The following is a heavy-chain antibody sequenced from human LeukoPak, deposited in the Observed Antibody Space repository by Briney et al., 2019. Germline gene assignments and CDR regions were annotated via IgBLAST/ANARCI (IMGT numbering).Heavy chain of an antibody. V-gene: IGHV4-39*07. CDR2: IYYSGST. Sequence: SETLSLTCTVSGGSISSSSYYWGWIRQPPGKGLEWIGSIYYSGSTYYNPSLKSRVTISVDTSKNQFSLKLSSVTAADTAVYYCAKDFTMVRGAPSDAFDIWGQGTMVTVSS. D-gene: IGHD3-10*01. J-gene: IGHJ3*02. CDR3: AKDFTMVRGAPSDAFDI. CDR1: GGSISSSSYY.